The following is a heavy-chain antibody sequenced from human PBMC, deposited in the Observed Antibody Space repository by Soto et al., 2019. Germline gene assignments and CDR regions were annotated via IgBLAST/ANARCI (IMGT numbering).Heavy chain of an antibody. CDR2: ISGSGGST. J-gene: IGHJ3*02. Sequence: PGGSLRLSCAASGFTFSSYAMSWVRQAPGKGLEWVSAISGSGGSTYYADSVKGRFTISRDNSKNTLYLQMNSLRAEDTAVYYCAKDQERDGYHRGNAASDNWCQGTMVTVSS. D-gene: IGHD5-12*01. CDR3: AKDQERDGYHRGNAASDN. V-gene: IGHV3-23*01. CDR1: GFTFSSYA.